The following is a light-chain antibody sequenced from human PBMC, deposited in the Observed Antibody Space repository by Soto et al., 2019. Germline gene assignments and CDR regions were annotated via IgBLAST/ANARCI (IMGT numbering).Light chain of an antibody. CDR2: GAS. J-gene: IGKJ1*01. CDR1: QSISSGY. CDR3: QQYNDWPLT. Sequence: EIVLTQSPGTLSLSPGERATLSCRASQSISSGYLAWYQQKPGQAPRLLIYGASSRATGIPARFSGTGSGTEFTLTISSLQSEDFALYYCQQYNDWPLTFGQGTKVDIK. V-gene: IGKV3D-15*01.